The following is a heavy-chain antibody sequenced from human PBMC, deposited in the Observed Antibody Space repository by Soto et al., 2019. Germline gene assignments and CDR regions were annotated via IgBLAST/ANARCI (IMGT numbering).Heavy chain of an antibody. V-gene: IGHV2-70*04. J-gene: IGHJ5*02. D-gene: IGHD6-13*01. Sequence: SGPTLVNPTQTLTLTCTFSGFSLSTSGMRVSWIRQPPGKALEWLARVDWDDDKFYSTSLKTRLTISKDTSKNQVVLTMTNMDPVDTATYYCARSFDTGIAAAGTDWFDPWGQGTLVTVSS. CDR3: ARSFDTGIAAAGTDWFDP. CDR2: VDWDDDK. CDR1: GFSLSTSGMR.